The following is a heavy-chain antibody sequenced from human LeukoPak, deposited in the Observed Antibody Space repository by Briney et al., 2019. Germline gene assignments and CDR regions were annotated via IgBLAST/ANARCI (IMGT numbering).Heavy chain of an antibody. CDR3: ARSLYYYGSGSPYNWFDP. Sequence: SETLSLTCAAYGGSFSGYYWSWIRQPAGKGLESIGHISTSGSTNYNPSLKSRVTMSVDTSKNQFSLKLSSVTAADTAVYYCARSLYYYGSGSPYNWFDPWGQGTLVTVSS. CDR2: ISTSGST. D-gene: IGHD3-10*01. J-gene: IGHJ5*02. CDR1: GGSFSGYY. V-gene: IGHV4-59*10.